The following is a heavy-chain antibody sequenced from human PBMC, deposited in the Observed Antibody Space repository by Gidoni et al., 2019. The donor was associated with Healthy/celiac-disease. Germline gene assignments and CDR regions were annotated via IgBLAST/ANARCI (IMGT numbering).Heavy chain of an antibody. D-gene: IGHD3-3*01. Sequence: VQLVQSGAEVKKPGASVKVSCKASGYTFTRYGISWVRQAPGQGLEWMGWISAYNGNTNNAQKLQGRVTMTTDTSTSTAYMELRSLRSDDTAVYYCARGGYDFWSGYRDYYFDYWGQGTLVTVSS. J-gene: IGHJ4*02. V-gene: IGHV1-18*01. CDR1: GYTFTRYG. CDR3: ARGGYDFWSGYRDYYFDY. CDR2: ISAYNGNT.